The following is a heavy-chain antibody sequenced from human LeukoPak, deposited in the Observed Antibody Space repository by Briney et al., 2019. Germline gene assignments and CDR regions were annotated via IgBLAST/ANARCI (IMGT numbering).Heavy chain of an antibody. CDR1: GFTFSSYS. D-gene: IGHD1-26*01. V-gene: IGHV3-21*01. CDR2: ISSSSSYI. Sequence: GGSLRLSCAASGFTFSSYSMNWVRQAPGKGLEWVSSISSSSSYIYYADSVKGRFTISRDNAKNSLYLQMNSLRAEDTAVYYCARKGIVGASYFDYWGQGTLVTVSS. CDR3: ARKGIVGASYFDY. J-gene: IGHJ4*02.